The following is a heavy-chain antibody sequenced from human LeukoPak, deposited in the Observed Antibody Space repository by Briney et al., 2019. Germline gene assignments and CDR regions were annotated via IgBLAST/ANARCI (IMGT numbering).Heavy chain of an antibody. D-gene: IGHD7-27*01. CDR2: ISAYNGNT. J-gene: IGHJ3*02. CDR3: ARAWVMTRLGDALDI. CDR1: GYTFTSYG. Sequence: AGSVKVSCKASGYTFTSYGISWVRQAPGEGLEGMGWISAYNGNTNYAQKLQGRVTMTTHTSTSTAYMELSSLRSEDSAVYYCARAWVMTRLGDALDIWGQGTLVTVSS. V-gene: IGHV1-18*01.